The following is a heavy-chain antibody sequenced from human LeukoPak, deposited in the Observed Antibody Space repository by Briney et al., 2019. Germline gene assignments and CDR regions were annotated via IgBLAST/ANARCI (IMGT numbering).Heavy chain of an antibody. D-gene: IGHD3-22*01. CDR2: ISYDGSNN. CDR1: GFTFSSYG. V-gene: IGHV3-30*18. Sequence: TGGSLRLSCAASGFTFSSYGMHWVRQAPGKELEWVAVISYDGSNNYYADSVKGRFTISRDNSKNTLYLQMNSLRAEDTAVYYCAKAKSVVVEDHDAFDIWGQGTMATVSS. J-gene: IGHJ3*02. CDR3: AKAKSVVVEDHDAFDI.